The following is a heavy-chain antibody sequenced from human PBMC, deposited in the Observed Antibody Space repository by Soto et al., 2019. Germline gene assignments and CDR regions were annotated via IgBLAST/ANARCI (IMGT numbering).Heavy chain of an antibody. J-gene: IGHJ6*02. CDR1: GGTFSSYA. CDR3: ARDMVTIFGVVIIPRPLGMDV. CDR2: IIPIFGTA. Sequence: GASVKVSCKASGGTFSSYAISWVRQAPGQGLEWMGGIIPIFGTANYAQKFQGRVRITADESTSTAYMELSSLRSEDTAVYYCARDMVTIFGVVIIPRPLGMDVWGQGTTVTVSS. V-gene: IGHV1-69*13. D-gene: IGHD3-3*01.